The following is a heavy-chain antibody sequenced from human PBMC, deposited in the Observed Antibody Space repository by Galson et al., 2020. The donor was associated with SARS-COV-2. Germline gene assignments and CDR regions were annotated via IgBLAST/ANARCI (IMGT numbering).Heavy chain of an antibody. CDR2: IPHRRGT. Sequence: SETLSLTCAVSGPSISSCSYSWNWIRQPPGKGLEGIGYIPHRRGTYYNPSLKSRVTISGDRSKNQFSLRLSSVTAADTAVYYCARLHYGEYAPEAFDIWGPGTRVTVAS. J-gene: IGHJ3*02. CDR3: ARLHYGEYAPEAFDI. V-gene: IGHV4-30-2*01. D-gene: IGHD4-17*01. CDR1: GPSISSCSYS.